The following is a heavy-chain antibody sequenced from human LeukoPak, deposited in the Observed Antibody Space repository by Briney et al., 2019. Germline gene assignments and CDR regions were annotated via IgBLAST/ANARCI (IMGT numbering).Heavy chain of an antibody. CDR3: ARGAAATTVTTFADY. V-gene: IGHV4-34*01. CDR1: GGSFSGYY. J-gene: IGHJ4*02. Sequence: SETLSLTCAVYGGSFSGYYWSWIRQPPGKGLEWIGEINHSGSTNYNPSLKSRVTISVDTSKNQFSLKLSSVTAADTAVCYCARGAAATTVTTFADYWGQGTLVTVSS. CDR2: INHSGST. D-gene: IGHD4-17*01.